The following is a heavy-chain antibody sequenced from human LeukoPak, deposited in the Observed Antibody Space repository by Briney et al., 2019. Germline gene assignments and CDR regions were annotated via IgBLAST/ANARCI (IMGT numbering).Heavy chain of an antibody. CDR1: GFTFSSYG. CDR3: AKDSVEKVMVRGVIVDY. Sequence: PGRSLRLSCAASGFTFSSYGMHWVRQAPGKGLEWVAVISYDGSNKYYADSVKGRFTISRDNSKNTLYLQMNSLRAEDTAVYYCAKDSVEKVMVRGVIVDYWGQGTLVSVSS. J-gene: IGHJ4*02. D-gene: IGHD3-10*01. CDR2: ISYDGSNK. V-gene: IGHV3-30*18.